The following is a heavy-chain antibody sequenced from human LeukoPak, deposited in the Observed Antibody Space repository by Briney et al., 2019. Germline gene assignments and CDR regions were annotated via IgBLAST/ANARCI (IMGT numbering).Heavy chain of an antibody. J-gene: IGHJ5*02. CDR2: INPTSGAP. V-gene: IGHV1-2*02. D-gene: IGHD6-13*01. CDR3: ATLSSSLTSANWFDP. Sequence: SVKVSCKASGYTFTGYYMHWVRQAPGQGHEWMGWINPTSGAPTYAQKFQGRVTMTRDTSISTAYMELSRLRSDDTAVYYCATLSSSLTSANWFDPWGQGTLVTVSS. CDR1: GYTFTGYY.